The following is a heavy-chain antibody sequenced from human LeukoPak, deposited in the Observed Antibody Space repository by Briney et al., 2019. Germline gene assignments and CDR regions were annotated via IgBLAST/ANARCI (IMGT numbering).Heavy chain of an antibody. D-gene: IGHD1-14*01. CDR3: AKDGTWYSDYFDY. CDR2: ISGSGGSI. J-gene: IGHJ4*02. V-gene: IGHV3-23*01. CDR1: GFTFSSYG. Sequence: PGGTLRLSCAASGFTFSSYGMSWVRQAPGKGLEWVSAISGSGGSIYYADSVKGRFTISRDNSKNTLYLQMNSLRAEDTAVYYCAKDGTWYSDYFDYWGQGTLVTVSS.